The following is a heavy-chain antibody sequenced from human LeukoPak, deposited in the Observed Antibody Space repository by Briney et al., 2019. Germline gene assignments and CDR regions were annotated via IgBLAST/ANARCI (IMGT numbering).Heavy chain of an antibody. J-gene: IGHJ4*02. Sequence: GGSLRLSCAASGFTFSRYAMNWVRQAPGKGLEWVSLISTSGNTHYADSVEGRFTISRDNSKNTLYLQMNCLRAEDTAVYHCAKDLDSSGDYSYRYWGQGTLVTVSS. CDR2: ISTSGNT. V-gene: IGHV3-23*01. CDR1: GFTFSRYA. CDR3: AKDLDSSGDYSYRY. D-gene: IGHD3-22*01.